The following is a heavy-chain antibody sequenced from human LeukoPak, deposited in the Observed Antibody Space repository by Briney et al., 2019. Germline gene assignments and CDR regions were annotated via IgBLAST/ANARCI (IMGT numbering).Heavy chain of an antibody. V-gene: IGHV3-53*01. D-gene: IGHD5-12*01. J-gene: IGHJ4*02. CDR3: ARAPYSGYAYYFDY. CDR1: GFIFSDYY. Sequence: GGSLRLSCAASGFIFSDYYMSWIRQAPGKGLEWVSVIYSGGSTYYADSVKGRFTISRDNSKNTLYLQMNSLRAEDTAVYYCARAPYSGYAYYFDYWGQGTLVTVSS. CDR2: IYSGGST.